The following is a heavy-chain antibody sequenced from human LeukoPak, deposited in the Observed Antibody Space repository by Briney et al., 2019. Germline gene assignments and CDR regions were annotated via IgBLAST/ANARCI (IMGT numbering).Heavy chain of an antibody. J-gene: IGHJ4*02. Sequence: QPGGSLRLSCAASGFTFSSHEMNWVRQAPGKGLEWVSYISSSGSAIYYAASVKGRLTISRDNAKNSLYLQMHSLRAEDTAVYFCARSTVAATIPIDYWGQGTLVTVSS. D-gene: IGHD2-15*01. CDR1: GFTFSSHE. CDR2: ISSSGSAI. CDR3: ARSTVAATIPIDY. V-gene: IGHV3-48*03.